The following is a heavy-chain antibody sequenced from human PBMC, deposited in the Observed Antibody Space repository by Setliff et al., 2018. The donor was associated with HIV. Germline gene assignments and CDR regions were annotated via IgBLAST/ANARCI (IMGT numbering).Heavy chain of an antibody. Sequence: SETLSLTCTVSGGSISSYYWSWIRQPPGKGLEWIGYIYYSGSTNYNPSLKSLVTISVDTSKNQFSLKLSSVTAADTAVYYCARGEPGYFDYWGQGTLVTVSS. CDR3: ARGEPGYFDY. V-gene: IGHV4-59*12. CDR1: GGSISSYY. CDR2: IYYSGST. J-gene: IGHJ4*02.